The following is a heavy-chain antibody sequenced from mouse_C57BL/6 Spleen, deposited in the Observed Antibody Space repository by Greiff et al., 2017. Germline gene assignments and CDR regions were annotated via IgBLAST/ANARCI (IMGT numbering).Heavy chain of an antibody. J-gene: IGHJ2*01. Sequence: VQLQQSGAELARPGASVKLSCKASGYTFTSYGISWVKQRTGQGLEWIGEIYPRSGTTYYNEKFKGKATLTADKSSSTAYMELRSLTSEDSAVYFCGRGDPITTALGYWGQGTTLTVSS. CDR1: GYTFTSYG. V-gene: IGHV1-81*01. CDR2: IYPRSGTT. CDR3: GRGDPITTALGY. D-gene: IGHD1-1*01.